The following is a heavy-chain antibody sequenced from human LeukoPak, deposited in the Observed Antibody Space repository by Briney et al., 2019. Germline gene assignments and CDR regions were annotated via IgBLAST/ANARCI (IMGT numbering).Heavy chain of an antibody. V-gene: IGHV3-9*03. D-gene: IGHD6-19*01. CDR2: ISWNSGSI. J-gene: IGHJ4*02. Sequence: PGGSLRLSCAASGFTFDDYAMHWVRQAPGKGLEWVSGISWNSGSIGYADSVKGRFTISRDNAKNSLYLQMNSLRAEDMALYYCAKGTSIAVAGPGLDYWGQGTLVTVSS. CDR3: AKGTSIAVAGPGLDY. CDR1: GFTFDDYA.